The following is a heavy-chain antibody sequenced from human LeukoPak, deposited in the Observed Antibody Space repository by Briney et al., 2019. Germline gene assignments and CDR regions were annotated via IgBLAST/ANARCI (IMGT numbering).Heavy chain of an antibody. CDR1: GFIVSSNY. CDR3: ARGLGRELDGAFDI. V-gene: IGHV3-53*01. J-gene: IGHJ3*02. D-gene: IGHD3-10*01. CDR2: IYMDGRT. Sequence: GASLRLSCAASGFIVSSNYMSWVRQAPGKGLEWVSVIYMDGRTYYSDSVKGRFTISRDNSRNTLYLQMNSLRAEDTAVYYCARGLGRELDGAFDIWGQGTMVTVSS.